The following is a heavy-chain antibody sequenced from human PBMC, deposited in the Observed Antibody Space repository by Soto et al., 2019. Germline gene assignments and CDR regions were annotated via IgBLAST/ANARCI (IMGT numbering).Heavy chain of an antibody. V-gene: IGHV3-23*05. Sequence: GGSLRLSCVASGFTFSNNDMTWVRQAPGKGLEWVSTIDGTSTFSNYADSVEGRFTISRDNSRNTVYLQMNSLRADDTAVYYCAKNSGWFIARGQGTLVTVSS. D-gene: IGHD6-19*01. CDR3: AKNSGWFIA. CDR2: IDGTSTFS. J-gene: IGHJ4*02. CDR1: GFTFSNND.